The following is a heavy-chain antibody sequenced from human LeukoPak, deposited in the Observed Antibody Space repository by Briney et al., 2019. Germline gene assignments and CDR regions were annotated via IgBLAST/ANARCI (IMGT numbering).Heavy chain of an antibody. V-gene: IGHV3-9*01. Sequence: GRSLSLSCAASGFTFDDYAMHWVRQAPGKGLEWVSGISWNSGSIGYADSVKGRFTISRDNAKNSLYLQMNSLRAEDTALYYCAKAVGELESGEIDYWGQGTLVTVSS. CDR2: ISWNSGSI. D-gene: IGHD1-1*01. J-gene: IGHJ4*02. CDR3: AKAVGELESGEIDY. CDR1: GFTFDDYA.